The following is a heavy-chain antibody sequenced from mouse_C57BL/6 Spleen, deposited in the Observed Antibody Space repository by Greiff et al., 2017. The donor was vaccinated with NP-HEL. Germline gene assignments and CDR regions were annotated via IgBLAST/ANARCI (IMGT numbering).Heavy chain of an antibody. CDR3: ARMGDYDSYYFDY. D-gene: IGHD2-4*01. Sequence: QVQLQQSGAELVRPGSSVKLSCKASGYTFTSYWMHWVKLRPIQGLEWIGNIDPSDSETHYNQKFKDKATLTVDKSSSTAYMQLSSLTSEDSAVYYCARMGDYDSYYFDYWGQGTTLTVSS. V-gene: IGHV1-52*01. CDR2: IDPSDSET. CDR1: GYTFTSYW. J-gene: IGHJ2*01.